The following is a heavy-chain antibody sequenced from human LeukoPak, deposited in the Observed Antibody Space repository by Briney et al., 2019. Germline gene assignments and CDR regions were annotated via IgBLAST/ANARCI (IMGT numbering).Heavy chain of an antibody. CDR2: IYYSGST. V-gene: IGHV4-39*07. CDR3: ARNGPTVRYKSFDY. D-gene: IGHD3-9*01. Sequence: SETLSLTCTVSGGSISSSSYYWGWIRQPPGKGLEWIGSIYYSGSTYYNPSLKSRITISVDTSKNQFSLKLSSVTAADTAVYYCARNGPTVRYKSFDYWGQGTLVTVSS. CDR1: GGSISSSSYY. J-gene: IGHJ4*02.